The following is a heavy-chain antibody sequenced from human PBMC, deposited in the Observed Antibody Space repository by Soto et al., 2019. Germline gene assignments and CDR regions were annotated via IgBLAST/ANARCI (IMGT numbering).Heavy chain of an antibody. J-gene: IGHJ3*02. CDR1: GGSFGTSY. CDR3: ARVTRFPDAFDI. V-gene: IGHV4-34*01. CDR2: INHNGDS. Sequence: QVHLQQWGAGLLKPSETLSLTCGVYGGSFGTSYWAWIRQSPEKGLEWIGEINHNGDSNYNPSLKMRVTISLDMSENQFSLKLTPVAAADTAGYYWARVTRFPDAFDIWGQGTPVIVSS.